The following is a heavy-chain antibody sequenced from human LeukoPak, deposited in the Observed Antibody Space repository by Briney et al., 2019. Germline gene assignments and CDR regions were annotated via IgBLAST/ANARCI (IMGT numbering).Heavy chain of an antibody. J-gene: IGHJ4*02. CDR3: GDATSDY. V-gene: IGHV3-21*01. Sequence: GGSLRLSCAASGFPFSRYNMNCVRQAPGKGLEGVSSISSTSDYTYYADSVKGRFTISRDNAKNSLFLQMNSLRAEDTAVYYCGDATSDYWGQGTLVTVSS. CDR1: GFPFSRYN. CDR2: ISSTSDYT. D-gene: IGHD1-26*01.